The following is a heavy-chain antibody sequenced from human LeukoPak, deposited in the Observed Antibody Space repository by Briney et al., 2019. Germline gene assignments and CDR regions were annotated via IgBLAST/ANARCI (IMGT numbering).Heavy chain of an antibody. J-gene: IGHJ5*02. CDR1: GGSISSYY. CDR3: ARDIVVVVAATPRGWFDP. V-gene: IGHV4-4*07. D-gene: IGHD2-15*01. CDR2: IYTSGST. Sequence: SETLSLTCTVSGGSISSYYWSWIRQPAGKGLEWIGRIYTSGSTNYNPSLKSRVTMSVDTSKNQFSLKPSSVTAADTAVYYCARDIVVVVAATPRGWFDPWGQGTLVTVSS.